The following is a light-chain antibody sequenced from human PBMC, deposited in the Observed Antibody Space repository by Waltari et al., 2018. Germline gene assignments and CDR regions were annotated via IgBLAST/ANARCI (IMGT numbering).Light chain of an antibody. CDR1: HSNVGGFNY. CDR3: CSYSGSSTSVV. J-gene: IGLJ2*01. Sequence: QSALTQPASVSGSPGQSITSSCPGTHSNVGGFNYVSWYQQHPGKAPKLIIYDVTQRPSGVSDRFSGSKSGNMASLTISGLQADDEADYHCCSYSGSSTSVVLGGGTKLTVL. CDR2: DVT. V-gene: IGLV2-14*03.